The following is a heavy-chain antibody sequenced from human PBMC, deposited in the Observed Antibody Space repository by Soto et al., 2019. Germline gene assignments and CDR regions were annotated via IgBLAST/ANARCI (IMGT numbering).Heavy chain of an antibody. CDR3: AREVVLTGWYFDN. D-gene: IGHD1-20*01. CDR1: GFMFSGYS. J-gene: IGHJ4*02. Sequence: QVQLMESGGGVVQPGGSLRLSSATSGFMFSGYSMHWFRQAPGKGLEWVAVTSFDGGVKFYADSVKGRFTVSRDNSKNTLYLEMNSLRPEDTAVYYSAREVVLTGWYFDNWGQGILVTVSS. CDR2: TSFDGGVK. V-gene: IGHV3-30-3*01.